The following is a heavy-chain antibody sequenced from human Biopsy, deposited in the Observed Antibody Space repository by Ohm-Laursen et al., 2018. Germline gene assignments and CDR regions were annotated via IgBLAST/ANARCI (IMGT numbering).Heavy chain of an antibody. Sequence: GTLSLTCTVNGEPSSGYFWNWIRHPPGKGLEWIGEINQSGSTKYNPSLKRRATLSADSSNSQFSLRLTSVTAADTAIYYCARGSGYFKLDVWGQGTTVTVSS. CDR3: ARGSGYFKLDV. V-gene: IGHV4-34*01. J-gene: IGHJ6*02. CDR2: INQSGST. D-gene: IGHD5-12*01. CDR1: GEPSSGYF.